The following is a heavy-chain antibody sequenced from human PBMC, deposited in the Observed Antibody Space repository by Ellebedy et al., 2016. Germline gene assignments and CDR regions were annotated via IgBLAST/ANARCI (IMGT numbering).Heavy chain of an antibody. V-gene: IGHV3-74*01. D-gene: IGHD3-10*01. CDR3: ARDQSRGFDY. J-gene: IGHJ4*02. CDR1: GLTFSSQW. Sequence: GGSLRLXXAASGLTFSSQWMHWVRQAPGKGLEWVSRISSDGSDTKYSDSVKGRFTISRDDARNTLYLQMNTLRAEDTAVYYCARDQSRGFDYWGQGTLVTVSS. CDR2: ISSDGSDT.